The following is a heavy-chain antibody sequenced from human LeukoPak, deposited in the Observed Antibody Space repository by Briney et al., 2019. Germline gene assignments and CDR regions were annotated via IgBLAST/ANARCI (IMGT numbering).Heavy chain of an antibody. CDR1: GPTFSVAG. D-gene: IGHD6-19*01. J-gene: IGHJ4*02. Sequence: GGSLRLSCAASGPTFSVAGMHWVRQAPGKGLEWVSAITGNGGSTYYADSVKGRFTISRDNSKSTLYLQMNRLRAEDTAIYYCAKRSCSGTTCYPLDYWGQGTLVTVSS. V-gene: IGHV3-23*01. CDR2: ITGNGGST. CDR3: AKRSCSGTTCYPLDY.